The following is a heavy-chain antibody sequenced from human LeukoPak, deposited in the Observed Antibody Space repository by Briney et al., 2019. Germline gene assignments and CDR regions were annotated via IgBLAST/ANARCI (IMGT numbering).Heavy chain of an antibody. V-gene: IGHV4-4*02. D-gene: IGHD4/OR15-4a*01. CDR1: GGFMNSINW. J-gene: IGHJ4*02. CDR3: ARNGAYCLDY. Sequence: SETLSLTCVVSGGFMNSINWWSWVRQPPGKGLEWIGEIHQSGSTNYNPSLRSRVTISVDRSKSQFSLNLNSVTVADTAVYYCARNGAYCLDYWGQGILVTVSS. CDR2: IHQSGST.